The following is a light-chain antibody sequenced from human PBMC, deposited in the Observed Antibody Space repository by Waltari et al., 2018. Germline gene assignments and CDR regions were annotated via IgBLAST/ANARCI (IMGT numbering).Light chain of an antibody. J-gene: IGLJ2*01. CDR1: NIGDTKS. CDR3: QVWDTDSDHVV. CDR2: DDS. Sequence: SYVLTQPPSVSVAPGQTARITCGGDNIGDTKSVHWYQHKPGHAPVLVVYDDSARPSGIPERFSGSNSGNTATLTISRVEAGDEADFYCQVWDTDSDHVVFGGGTKLTVL. V-gene: IGLV3-21*02.